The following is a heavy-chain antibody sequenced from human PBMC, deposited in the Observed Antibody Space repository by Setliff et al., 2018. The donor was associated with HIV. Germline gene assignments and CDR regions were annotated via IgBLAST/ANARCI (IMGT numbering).Heavy chain of an antibody. CDR1: GGSFSGYY. D-gene: IGHD6-6*01. CDR2: INHSGTT. J-gene: IGHJ3*02. Sequence: KTSETLSLTCAVYGGSFSGYYWNWIRQPPGKGLEWIGEINHSGTTNYNPSLKSRATISVDTSKNQFSLQLRSVTASDMAVYYCARGYEGSSPGGALDIWGQGTMVTVSS. CDR3: ARGYEGSSPGGALDI. V-gene: IGHV4-34*01.